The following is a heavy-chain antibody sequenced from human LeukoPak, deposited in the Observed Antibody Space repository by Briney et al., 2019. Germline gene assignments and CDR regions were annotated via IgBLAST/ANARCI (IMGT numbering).Heavy chain of an antibody. CDR2: IRYDGSNK. CDR1: GFTFSSYG. Sequence: PGGSLRLSCAASGFTFSSYGMHWVRQAPGKGLEWVAFIRYDGSNKYYADSVKGRFTISRDNSKNTLYLQMNSLRAEDTAVYYCAKDFWSGYPYYFDYWGQGTLVTVSS. CDR3: AKDFWSGYPYYFDY. J-gene: IGHJ4*02. V-gene: IGHV3-30*02. D-gene: IGHD3-3*01.